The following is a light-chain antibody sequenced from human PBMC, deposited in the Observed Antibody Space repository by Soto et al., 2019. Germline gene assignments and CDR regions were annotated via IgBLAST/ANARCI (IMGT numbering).Light chain of an antibody. CDR2: DAS. CDR1: QSISIW. V-gene: IGKV1-5*01. J-gene: IGKJ1*01. CDR3: QQYNSYRT. Sequence: DIQMTQSPSTLSASVGDRVTITCRARQSISIWLAWYQQKPGKAPKLLIYDASILESGVPSRFRVSGSGTEFTLTLSSLQPDDFATDYCQQYNSYRTFGQGTKVDIK.